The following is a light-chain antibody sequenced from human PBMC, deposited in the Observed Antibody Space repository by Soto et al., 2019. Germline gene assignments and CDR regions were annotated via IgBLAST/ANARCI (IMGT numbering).Light chain of an antibody. CDR1: QSISSS. V-gene: IGKV1-5*01. CDR3: QQYHRYSWT. CDR2: DAS. J-gene: IGKJ1*01. Sequence: DIQMTQSPSTRSASVGDRVSIACRASQSISSSLAWYQQEPGKAPKILIYDASSLESGVPSRLSGSGSGTEFTLSINSLQPQDFATYYCQQYHRYSWTFGQGTKVDIK.